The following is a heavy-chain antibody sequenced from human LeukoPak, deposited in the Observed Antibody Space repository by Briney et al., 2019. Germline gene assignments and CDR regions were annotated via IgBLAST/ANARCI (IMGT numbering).Heavy chain of an antibody. Sequence: GGSLRLSCGASGFTFSSYGMHWVRQAPGKALEGVASIRYDGDNKYYADSVRGRFTISRDDSRNTLYVQMNSLRVEDTAVYFCSKDRLDRTGYYFFDYWGQGTLVTVSS. J-gene: IGHJ4*02. CDR1: GFTFSSYG. V-gene: IGHV3-30*02. D-gene: IGHD3-9*01. CDR3: SKDRLDRTGYYFFDY. CDR2: IRYDGDNK.